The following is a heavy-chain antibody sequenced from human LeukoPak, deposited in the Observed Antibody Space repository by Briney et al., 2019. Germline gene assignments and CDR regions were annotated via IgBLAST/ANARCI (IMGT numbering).Heavy chain of an antibody. CDR3: ARDPDSSYEWGPFDP. CDR2: TYYRSKWNT. D-gene: IGHD1-26*01. J-gene: IGHJ5*02. V-gene: IGHV6-1*01. Sequence: SQTLSLACAISGDSVSSNSASWNWIRQSPSRGLEWLGRTYYRSKWNTDYAVSVKGRITINPDTSKNQFSLYLNSVTPEDTAVYYCARDPDSSYEWGPFDPWGQGTLVTVSS. CDR1: GDSVSSNSAS.